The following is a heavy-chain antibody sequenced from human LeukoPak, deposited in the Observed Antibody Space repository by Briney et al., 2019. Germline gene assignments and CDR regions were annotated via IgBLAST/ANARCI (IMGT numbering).Heavy chain of an antibody. V-gene: IGHV1-2*04. CDR3: ARGAYCGGDCYYFDS. CDR2: INPNSGGT. Sequence: ASVKVSCKASGYTFTGYYMHWVRQAPGQGLEWMGWINPNSGGTNYAQKFQGWVTMTRDTSISTAYMELSRLRSDDTAVYYCARGAYCGGDCYYFDSWGQGTLVTVSS. J-gene: IGHJ4*02. D-gene: IGHD2-21*02. CDR1: GYTFTGYY.